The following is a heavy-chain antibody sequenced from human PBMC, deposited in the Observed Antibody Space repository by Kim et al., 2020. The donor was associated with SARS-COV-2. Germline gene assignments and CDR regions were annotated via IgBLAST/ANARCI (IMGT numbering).Heavy chain of an antibody. D-gene: IGHD3-16*01. J-gene: IGHJ5*02. Sequence: GGSLRLSCVTSGFTFSDYDMNWVRQAPGKGLEWLSFITKNRGTIYYEESVMGRSTISRDNAKNSLYLQMDRLRDEDTAVYYCVGDRWGGSFDLWGRGTMVTVSS. CDR2: ITKNRGTI. CDR3: VGDRWGGSFDL. V-gene: IGHV3-48*02. CDR1: GFTFSDYD.